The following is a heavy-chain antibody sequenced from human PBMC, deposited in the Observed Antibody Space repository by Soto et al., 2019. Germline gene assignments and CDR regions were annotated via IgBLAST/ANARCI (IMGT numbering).Heavy chain of an antibody. D-gene: IGHD6-13*01. V-gene: IGHV3-30*18. CDR3: AKDGGQQLVLNYGMDV. CDR1: GFTFRSFG. Sequence: QVQLVESGGGVIQPGTSLSLSCGSSGFTFRSFGMYWVRQAPGKGLEWVAVVSYDGNHKYYADSVKGRFIVSRDNAKNMLNLQMNSLRGKDTAVYYCAKDGGQQLVLNYGMDVWGQGTTVTVSS. CDR2: VSYDGNHK. J-gene: IGHJ6*02.